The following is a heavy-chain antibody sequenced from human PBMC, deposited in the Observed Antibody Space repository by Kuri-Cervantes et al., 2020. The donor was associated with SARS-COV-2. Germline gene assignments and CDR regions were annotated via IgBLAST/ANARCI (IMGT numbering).Heavy chain of an antibody. CDR2: IRYDGSNK. J-gene: IGHJ4*02. CDR1: GFTFSSYG. Sequence: GESLKISCAASGFTFSSYGMHWVRQAPGKGLEWVAFIRYDGSNKYYADSVKGRFTISRDNAKNSLYLQMNSLRAEDTALYYCAREKGSSSWPIDYWGQGTLVTDSS. V-gene: IGHV3-30*02. CDR3: AREKGSSSWPIDY. D-gene: IGHD6-13*01.